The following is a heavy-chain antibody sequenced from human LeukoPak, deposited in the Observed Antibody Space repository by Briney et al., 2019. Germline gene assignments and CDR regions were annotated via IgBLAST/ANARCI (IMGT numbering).Heavy chain of an antibody. D-gene: IGHD3-10*01. CDR1: GYTFTDYS. CDR2: INPNSGGT. Sequence: ASVKVSCKASGYTFTDYSMHWVRQAPGQGLEWMGWINPNSGGTKYAQNFQGRVTMTRDTSISTAYMELDRLRFDDTAVYYCARDSGEVPDYWGQGTLVTVSS. CDR3: ARDSGEVPDY. J-gene: IGHJ4*02. V-gene: IGHV1-2*02.